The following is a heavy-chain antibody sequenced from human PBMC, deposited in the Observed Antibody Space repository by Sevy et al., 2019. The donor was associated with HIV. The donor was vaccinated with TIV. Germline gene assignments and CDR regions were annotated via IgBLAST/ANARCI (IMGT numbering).Heavy chain of an antibody. CDR1: GDSVSSDSPA. J-gene: IGHJ3*02. Sequence: SQTLSLTCAISGDSVSSDSPAWNWIRQSPSRGLEWLGRTYYRSKWYNDYAVSVKSRITINPDTSKNQFSLQLNSVTPEDTAVYYCARGWLRSGFDIWGQGTMVTVSS. CDR2: TYYRSKWYN. D-gene: IGHD5-12*01. CDR3: ARGWLRSGFDI. V-gene: IGHV6-1*01.